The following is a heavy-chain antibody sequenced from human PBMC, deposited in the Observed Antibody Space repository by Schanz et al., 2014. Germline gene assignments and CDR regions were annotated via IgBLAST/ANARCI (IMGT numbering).Heavy chain of an antibody. D-gene: IGHD3-9*01. J-gene: IGHJ5*02. CDR3: AKAEYDILTDSYSRLDP. Sequence: QIQLVQSGPEVKKPGATVKVSCKASGYIFINSGISWVRQATGQGLEWMGWISAYNGNTKYPQKLQGRVTMTTDTSTSTAYMELRSLRSDDTAVYYCAKAEYDILTDSYSRLDPWGQGTLVTVSS. CDR1: GYIFINSG. V-gene: IGHV1-18*01. CDR2: ISAYNGNT.